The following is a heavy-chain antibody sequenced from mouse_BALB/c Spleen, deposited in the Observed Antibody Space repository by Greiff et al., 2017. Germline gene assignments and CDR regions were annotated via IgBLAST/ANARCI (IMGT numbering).Heavy chain of an antibody. Sequence: EVQLQQSGAELVRPGASVKLSCTASGFNIKDYYMHWVKQRPEQGLEWIGWIDPENGDTEYAPKFQGKATMTVDTSSNTAYLQLSSLTSEDTAVYYCILPSITVVHVYFDYWGQGTTLTVSS. CDR3: ILPSITVVHVYFDY. J-gene: IGHJ2*01. D-gene: IGHD2-12*01. CDR2: IDPENGDT. V-gene: IGHV14-4*02. CDR1: GFNIKDYY.